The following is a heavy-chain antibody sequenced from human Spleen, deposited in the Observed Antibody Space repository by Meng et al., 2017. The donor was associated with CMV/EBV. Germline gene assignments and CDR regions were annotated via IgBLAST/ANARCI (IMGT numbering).Heavy chain of an antibody. J-gene: IGHJ6*02. V-gene: IGHV1-2*02. Sequence: ASVKVSCKASGYTFTGFYMHWVRQAPGQGLEWMGWINSNSGGTNYAQKFQGRVTMTRDTSINTAYMELSRLRSDDTAVYYCARMYDFWSGYPYGMDVWGQGTTVTVSS. CDR2: INSNSGGT. CDR1: GYTFTGFY. CDR3: ARMYDFWSGYPYGMDV. D-gene: IGHD3-3*01.